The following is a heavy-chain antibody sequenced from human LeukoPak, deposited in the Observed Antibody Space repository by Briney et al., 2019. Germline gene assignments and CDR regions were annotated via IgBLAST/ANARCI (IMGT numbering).Heavy chain of an antibody. V-gene: IGHV1-18*01. D-gene: IGHD3-10*01. J-gene: IGHJ3*02. Sequence: ASVKVSCKASGYTFTSYGISWVRQAPGQGLEWMGWISAYNGNTNYAQKLQGRVTMTTDTSTSTAYMELRSLRSDDTAVYYCARVVVTMVRGVPTDAFDIWGQGTMVTVFS. CDR3: ARVVVTMVRGVPTDAFDI. CDR2: ISAYNGNT. CDR1: GYTFTSYG.